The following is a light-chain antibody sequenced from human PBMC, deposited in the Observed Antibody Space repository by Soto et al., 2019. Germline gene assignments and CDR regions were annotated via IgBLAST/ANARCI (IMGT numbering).Light chain of an antibody. V-gene: IGKV3-15*01. Sequence: EVVMTQSPATLSVSPGEGATLSCRASQSVDSKLAWYQQKSGQAPRLLIFGVSTRANGVPARFSGSGSGTDFSLTISSLESEDSAVDYCQQYRDWPPDYTFGQGTKVEIK. J-gene: IGKJ2*01. CDR2: GVS. CDR3: QQYRDWPPDYT. CDR1: QSVDSK.